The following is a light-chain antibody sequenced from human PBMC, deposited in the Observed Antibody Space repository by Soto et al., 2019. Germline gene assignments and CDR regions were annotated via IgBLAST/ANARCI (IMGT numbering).Light chain of an antibody. CDR1: SGHSSYA. CDR2: LNSDGSH. V-gene: IGLV4-69*01. CDR3: QTWATCIRV. Sequence: QPVLTQSPSASASLGASVKLTCTLSSGHSSYAIAWHQQQPEKGPRYLMKLNSDGSHSKGDGIPDRFSGSSTGAERYLTISSLQSEDEADYYCQTWATCIRVFGTGTKVTVL. J-gene: IGLJ1*01.